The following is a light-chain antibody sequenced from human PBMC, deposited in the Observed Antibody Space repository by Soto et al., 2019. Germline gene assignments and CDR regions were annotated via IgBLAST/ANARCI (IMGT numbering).Light chain of an antibody. CDR1: QRVTSSY. CDR3: KQYNNWPAIT. CDR2: GAS. V-gene: IGKV3D-15*01. Sequence: ERTSRCSRDLQRVTSSYLAWWQQKPGQAPRLLIYGASSRATGIPARFSGSGSGTEFTLTISSLQFEDYAVYYCKQYNNWPAITFGQGTRVEIK. J-gene: IGKJ5*01.